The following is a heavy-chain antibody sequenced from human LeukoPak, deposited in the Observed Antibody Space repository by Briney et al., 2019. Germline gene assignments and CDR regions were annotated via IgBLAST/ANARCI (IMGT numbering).Heavy chain of an antibody. V-gene: IGHV1-69*05. CDR2: IIPIFGTA. J-gene: IGHJ4*02. CDR3: ARGVVRSYSSGYAN. CDR1: GYTFTSYG. Sequence: SVKVSCKASGYTFTSYGISWVRQAPGQGLEWMGGIIPIFGTANYAQKFQGRVTITTDESTSTAYMELSSLRSEDTAVYYCARGVVRSYSSGYANWGQGTLVTVSS. D-gene: IGHD3-22*01.